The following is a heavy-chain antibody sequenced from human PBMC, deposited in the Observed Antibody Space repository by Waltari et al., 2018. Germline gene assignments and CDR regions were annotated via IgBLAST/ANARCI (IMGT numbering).Heavy chain of an antibody. CDR2: IYYSGST. Sequence: QLQLQESGPGLVKPSETLSLTCTVSGGSISSSIYYWGWIRQSPGKGLEWIGSIYYSGSTYYNPTLKSRVTISGDTSKNQFSLKLSSVTAADTAVYYCARHWKKSGYRFDPWGQGTLVTVSS. CDR3: ARHWKKSGYRFDP. J-gene: IGHJ5*02. V-gene: IGHV4-39*01. D-gene: IGHD5-12*01. CDR1: GGSISSSIYY.